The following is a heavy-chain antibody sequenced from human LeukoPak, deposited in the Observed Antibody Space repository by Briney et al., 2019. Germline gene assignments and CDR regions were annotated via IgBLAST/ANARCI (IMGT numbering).Heavy chain of an antibody. CDR3: ARARPVLLWFDY. J-gene: IGHJ4*02. D-gene: IGHD3-10*01. V-gene: IGHV1-69*13. CDR2: IIPIFGTA. Sequence: SVKVSCKASGGTFSSYAISWVRQAPGQGLEWMGGIIPIFGTANYAQKFQGRVTITADESTSTAYMELSSLRPEDTAVYYCARARPVLLWFDYWGQGTLVTVSS. CDR1: GGTFSSYA.